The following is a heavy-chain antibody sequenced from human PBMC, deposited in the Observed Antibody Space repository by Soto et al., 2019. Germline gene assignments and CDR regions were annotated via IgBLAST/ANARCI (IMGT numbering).Heavy chain of an antibody. J-gene: IGHJ4*02. Sequence: QVQLVQSGPEVKKPGASVKVSCKASGYTFTSYGISWVRQAPGQGLEWMGWISAYNGDTDYAQNLQARFTMTTDTTTNTAYTELRSLRSDDTAIYYCARGASSLPGFYWGQGTLVTASS. CDR1: GYTFTSYG. CDR3: ARGASSLPGFY. V-gene: IGHV1-18*01. CDR2: ISAYNGDT. D-gene: IGHD6-13*01.